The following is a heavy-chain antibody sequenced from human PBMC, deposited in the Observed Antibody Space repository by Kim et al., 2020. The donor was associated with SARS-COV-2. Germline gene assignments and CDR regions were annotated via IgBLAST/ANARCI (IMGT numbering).Heavy chain of an antibody. D-gene: IGHD3-10*01. CDR1: GFTFSSYG. CDR2: IWYDGSKK. CDR3: AKEPGYYYGSSGLYGMD. Sequence: GGSLRLSCVASGFTFSSYGMHWVRQAPGKGLEWVSVIWYDGSKKYYADSVKGRFTISRDNSDNTLYLQMNSLRDEDTAVYYCAKEPGYYYGSSGLYGMD. V-gene: IGHV3-33*06. J-gene: IGHJ6*01.